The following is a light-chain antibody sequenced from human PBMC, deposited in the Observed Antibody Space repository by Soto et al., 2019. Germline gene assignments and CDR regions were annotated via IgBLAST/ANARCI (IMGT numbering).Light chain of an antibody. CDR2: DVS. V-gene: IGLV2-14*01. CDR1: SSDVGGYNY. Sequence: QSALTQPASVSGSPGQSITISCTGTSSDVGGYNYVSWYQQHQGKAPKLMIYDVSNRPSGVSNRFSGSKSGNTASLTISGLQAEDEADYYCSSYTSSSTVVFGGGTEVTVL. J-gene: IGLJ2*01. CDR3: SSYTSSSTVV.